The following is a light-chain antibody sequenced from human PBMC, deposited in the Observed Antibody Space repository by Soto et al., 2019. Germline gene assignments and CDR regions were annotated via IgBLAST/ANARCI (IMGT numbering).Light chain of an antibody. CDR3: SSHAGSNPWV. Sequence: QSALTQPPSASGSPGQSVNISCTGTSSDVGAYNFVSWYQQHPGKAPKVIIYEVNKRPSGVPNRFAGSKSGNTASLTVSGLQAEDAADYYCSSHAGSNPWVFGGGDQADRP. V-gene: IGLV2-8*01. CDR1: SSDVGAYNF. J-gene: IGLJ3*02. CDR2: EVN.